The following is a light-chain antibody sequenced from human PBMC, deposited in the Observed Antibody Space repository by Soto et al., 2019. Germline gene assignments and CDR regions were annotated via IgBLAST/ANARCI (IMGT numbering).Light chain of an antibody. Sequence: EIVLTQSPGTLSVAPGERATLSCLASQSVSSKLAWYQQKPCQAPRLLFYVASTRATGIPARFSGSGSETEFTLSISSLQSEDFAVYYCQQYNNWPGTFGQGTKVEIK. CDR2: VAS. V-gene: IGKV3-15*01. CDR3: QQYNNWPGT. CDR1: QSVSSK. J-gene: IGKJ1*01.